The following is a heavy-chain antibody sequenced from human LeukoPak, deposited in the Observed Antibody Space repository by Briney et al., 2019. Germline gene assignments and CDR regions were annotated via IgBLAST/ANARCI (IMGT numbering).Heavy chain of an antibody. J-gene: IGHJ3*02. CDR2: IYYSGST. V-gene: IGHV4-59*01. Sequence: SETLSLTCTVSGASISSYYWSWIRQPPGKGLEWIGYIYYSGSTNYNPSPKSRVTISVDTSKNQFSLKLSSVTAADTAVYYCASSTVVAFDAFDIWGQGTMVTVSS. CDR3: ASSTVVAFDAFDI. D-gene: IGHD4-23*01. CDR1: GASISSYY.